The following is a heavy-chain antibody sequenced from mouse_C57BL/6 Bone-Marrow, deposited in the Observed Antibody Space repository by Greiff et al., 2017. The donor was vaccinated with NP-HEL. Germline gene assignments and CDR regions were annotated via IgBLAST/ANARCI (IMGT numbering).Heavy chain of an antibody. J-gene: IGHJ3*01. CDR3: APRDYGSEEFAY. V-gene: IGHV3-6*01. CDR2: ISYDGSN. CDR1: GYSITSGYY. Sequence: EVQLQESGPGLVKPSQSLSLTCSVTGYSITSGYYWNWIRQFSGNKLEWMGYISYDGSNNYNPSLKNRISITRDTSKNQFFLKLNSVTTEDTATYYCAPRDYGSEEFAYWGQGTLVTVSA. D-gene: IGHD1-1*01.